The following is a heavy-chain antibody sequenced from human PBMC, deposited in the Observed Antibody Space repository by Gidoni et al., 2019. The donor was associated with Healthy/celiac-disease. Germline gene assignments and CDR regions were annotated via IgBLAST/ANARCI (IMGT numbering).Heavy chain of an antibody. Sequence: EVQLVESGGGLVKPGGSLRLSCAASGFTFSSYSMNWVRQAPGKGLEWVSSISSSSSYIYYADSVKGRFTISRDNAKNSLYLQMNSLRAEDTAVYYCARGDTMVQGVIRLPNYWGQGTLVTVSS. CDR1: GFTFSSYS. CDR2: ISSSSSYI. J-gene: IGHJ4*02. V-gene: IGHV3-21*01. CDR3: ARGDTMVQGVIRLPNY. D-gene: IGHD3-10*01.